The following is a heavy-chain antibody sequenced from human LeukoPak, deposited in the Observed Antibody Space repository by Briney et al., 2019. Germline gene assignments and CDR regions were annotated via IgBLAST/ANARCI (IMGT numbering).Heavy chain of an antibody. Sequence: SGGSLRLSCAASGFTFSSYAMHWVRQAPGKGLEYVSAISSNGGSTYYANSVKGRFTISRDNSKNTLYLQMNSLRAEDTAVYYCAKASFPYSSPPEIFQHWGQGTLVTVSS. D-gene: IGHD6-13*01. J-gene: IGHJ1*01. V-gene: IGHV3-64*01. CDR2: ISSNGGST. CDR1: GFTFSSYA. CDR3: AKASFPYSSPPEIFQH.